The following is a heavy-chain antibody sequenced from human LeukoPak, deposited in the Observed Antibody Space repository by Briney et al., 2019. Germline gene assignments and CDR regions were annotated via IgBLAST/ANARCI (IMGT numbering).Heavy chain of an antibody. J-gene: IGHJ4*02. Sequence: QPGGSLRLSCAASGFIFSTYGMNWVRQAPGKGLEWVSAITGGGGSTYYADSVKGRFTISRDNAKNTLYLQMNSLRADDTAVYYCPIRFLEWLPFDYWGQGTLVTVSS. D-gene: IGHD3-3*01. CDR1: GFIFSTYG. V-gene: IGHV3-23*01. CDR3: PIRFLEWLPFDY. CDR2: ITGGGGST.